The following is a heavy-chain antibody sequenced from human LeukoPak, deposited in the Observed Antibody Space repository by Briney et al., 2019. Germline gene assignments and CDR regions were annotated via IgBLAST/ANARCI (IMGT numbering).Heavy chain of an antibody. Sequence: GGSLRLSCAASGFTFSSYSMNWVRQAPGKGLEWVSSISSSSSYIYYADSVKGRFTISRDNAKNSLYLQMNSLRAEDTAVYYCARVGDYDFWRDDAFDIWGQGTMVTVSS. CDR2: ISSSSSYI. D-gene: IGHD3-3*01. CDR1: GFTFSSYS. CDR3: ARVGDYDFWRDDAFDI. J-gene: IGHJ3*02. V-gene: IGHV3-21*01.